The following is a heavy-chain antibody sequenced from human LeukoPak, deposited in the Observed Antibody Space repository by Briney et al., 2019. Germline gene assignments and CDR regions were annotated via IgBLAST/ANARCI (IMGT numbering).Heavy chain of an antibody. Sequence: KSSETLSLTCTVSGGSISSFYWSWIRQPPGKGLGWIGYISYSGSTNYNPSLKSRVTISVDTSKHQFSLKLRSVTAADTAVYYCARGGSGYDWFDPWGQGTLVTVSS. D-gene: IGHD5-12*01. CDR3: ARGGSGYDWFDP. V-gene: IGHV4-59*01. CDR2: ISYSGST. J-gene: IGHJ5*02. CDR1: GGSISSFY.